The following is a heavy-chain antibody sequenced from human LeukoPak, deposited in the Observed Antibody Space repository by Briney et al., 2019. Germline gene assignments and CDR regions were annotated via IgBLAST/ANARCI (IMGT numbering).Heavy chain of an antibody. V-gene: IGHV4-38-2*01. Sequence: PSETLSLTCAVSGYSTSSGYYWGWIRQPPGKGLEWIGSIYHSGSTYYNPSLKSRVTISVDTSKNQFSLKLSSVTAADTAVYYCARIAAAGRSYYYYYMDVWGKGTTVTVSS. CDR3: ARIAAAGRSYYYYYMDV. D-gene: IGHD6-13*01. CDR2: IYHSGST. CDR1: GYSTSSGYY. J-gene: IGHJ6*03.